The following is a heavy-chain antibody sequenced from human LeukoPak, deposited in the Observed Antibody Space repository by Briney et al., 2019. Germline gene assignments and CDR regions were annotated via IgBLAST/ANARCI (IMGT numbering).Heavy chain of an antibody. J-gene: IGHJ3*02. CDR1: GGSISSYY. Sequence: SETLSLTCTVSGGSISSYYRSWIRQPPGKGLEWIGYIYYSGSTNYNPSLKSRVTISVDTSKNQFSLKLSSVTAADTAVYYCARTDSSGYYFKSRDPLDAFDIWGQGTMVTVSS. D-gene: IGHD3-22*01. V-gene: IGHV4-59*01. CDR2: IYYSGST. CDR3: ARTDSSGYYFKSRDPLDAFDI.